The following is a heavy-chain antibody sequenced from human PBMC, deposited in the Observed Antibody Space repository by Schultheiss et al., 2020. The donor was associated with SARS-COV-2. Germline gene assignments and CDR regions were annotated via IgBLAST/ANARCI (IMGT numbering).Heavy chain of an antibody. CDR1: TYSISSAHY. J-gene: IGHJ3*02. V-gene: IGHV4-38-2*01. D-gene: IGHD4-17*01. CDR3: ATQVQYRDSGAFDI. Sequence: SETLSLTCPVSTYSISSAHYWAWIRQPPGKGLEWVGHIYHTGSTYYKPSLKSRVTISIGTSERQSSLNLNSVAAADPAIYYCATQVQYRDSGAFDIWGQGTLVTVAS. CDR2: IYHTGST.